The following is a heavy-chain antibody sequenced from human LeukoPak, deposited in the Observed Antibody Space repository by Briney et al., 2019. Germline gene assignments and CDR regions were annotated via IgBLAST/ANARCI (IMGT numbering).Heavy chain of an antibody. Sequence: GGSLRLSCAASGFTFSKYAMSWVRQAPGKELEWVSAISGSGGSTYYADSVKGRFTSSRDNSKNTLYLQLNSLRVEDTAVYYCAGATTLRQFDYWGQGTLVTVSS. D-gene: IGHD1-26*01. CDR1: GFTFSKYA. J-gene: IGHJ4*02. CDR2: ISGSGGST. CDR3: AGATTLRQFDY. V-gene: IGHV3-23*01.